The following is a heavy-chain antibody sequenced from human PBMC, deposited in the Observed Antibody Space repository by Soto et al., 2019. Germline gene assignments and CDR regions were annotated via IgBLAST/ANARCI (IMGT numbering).Heavy chain of an antibody. J-gene: IGHJ4*02. V-gene: IGHV3-9*01. Sequence: PGGSLRLSCAASGFTFGDYAMHWVRQTPGQGLEWVSGLNWNSVTPGYGDSVKGRFSISRDNGKYALYLQMTSLRPEDTALYYCVKDISGAYSGPNYDAWGQGTLVTVS. CDR1: GFTFGDYA. CDR3: VKDISGAYSGPNYDA. CDR2: LNWNSVTP. D-gene: IGHD1-26*01.